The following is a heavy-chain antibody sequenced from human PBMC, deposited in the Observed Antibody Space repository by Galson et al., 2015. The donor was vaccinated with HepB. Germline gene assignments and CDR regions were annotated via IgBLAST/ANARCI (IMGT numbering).Heavy chain of an antibody. J-gene: IGHJ4*02. Sequence: GFTFRFCGMHWVRQAPGKGLEWVAVISYGGSSEYYADSVKGRFTVSRDNSRNTLYLQMDSLSAEDTAVYYCAKAQSDGEKGSFYRASEYWGQGTLVTVSS. CDR3: AKAQSDGEKGSFYRASEY. CDR1: GFTFRFCG. CDR2: ISYGGSSE. V-gene: IGHV3-30*18. D-gene: IGHD3-10*01.